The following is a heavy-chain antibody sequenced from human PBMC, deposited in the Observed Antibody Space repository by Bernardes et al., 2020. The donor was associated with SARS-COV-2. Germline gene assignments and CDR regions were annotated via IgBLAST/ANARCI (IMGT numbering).Heavy chain of an antibody. V-gene: IGHV1-24*01. CDR3: ATGVVAGVYYYYYYGMDV. Sequence: ASVKVSCKVSGYTLTELSMHWVRQAPGKGLEWMGGFDPEDGETIYAQKFQGRVTMTEDTSTDTAYMELSSLRSEDTAVYYCATGVVAGVYYYYYYGMDVWGKGTTVTVSS. CDR1: GYTLTELS. D-gene: IGHD6-19*01. CDR2: FDPEDGET. J-gene: IGHJ6*04.